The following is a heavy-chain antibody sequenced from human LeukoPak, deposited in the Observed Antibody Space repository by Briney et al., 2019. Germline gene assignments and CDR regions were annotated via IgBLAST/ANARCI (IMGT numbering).Heavy chain of an antibody. V-gene: IGHV3-74*01. CDR1: GFSFSNYW. J-gene: IGHJ5*02. CDR3: ARADNWQSGGA. CDR2: INSDGSYT. Sequence: GGSLRLSCVASGFSFSNYWMYWGRRAPGKGLVWVSRINSDGSYTDYADSAKGRFTISRDNAKDTLYLQMNSLRADDTAVYYCARADNWQSGGAWGQGTLVTISS. D-gene: IGHD1-1*01.